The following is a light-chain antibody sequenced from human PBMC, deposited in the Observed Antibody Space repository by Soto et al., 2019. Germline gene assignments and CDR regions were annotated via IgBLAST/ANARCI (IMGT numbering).Light chain of an antibody. CDR3: QKYNGAPWT. Sequence: DIQMTQSPSSLSASVGDIVTITCRATQDITNYLAWYKQRPGKDPKLLIYAASTLQLGVPSRFSGSESGTDFTLTTSSLQPDDVATYYCQKYNGAPWTFGHGTKGDIK. J-gene: IGKJ1*01. CDR1: QDITNY. V-gene: IGKV1-27*01. CDR2: AAS.